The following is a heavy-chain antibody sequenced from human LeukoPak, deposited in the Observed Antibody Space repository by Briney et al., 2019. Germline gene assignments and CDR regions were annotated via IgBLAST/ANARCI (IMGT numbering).Heavy chain of an antibody. Sequence: GGSLRLSCTASGFTLSSYDMSWIRQAPGKGLEWVSSIGYSGGDSNYADSVKGRLTITRDNTKNTPYLQLSSRRGDDDAVLYCARSSGWYGVSWGQGTLVTVSS. V-gene: IGHV3-23*01. CDR2: IGYSGGDS. CDR1: GFTLSSYD. CDR3: ARSSGWYGVS. D-gene: IGHD6-19*01. J-gene: IGHJ4*02.